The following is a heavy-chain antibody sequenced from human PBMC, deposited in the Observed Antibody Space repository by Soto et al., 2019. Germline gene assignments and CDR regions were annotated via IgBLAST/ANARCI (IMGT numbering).Heavy chain of an antibody. Sequence: GESLKISCKVSGYSFTSYWIGWVRQMPGKGLEWMGIIYPGDSDTRYSPSFQGQVTISADKSISTAYLQWSSLKASDTAMYYCARGGIYYDRTIFYYGMDVWGQGTTVTVSS. J-gene: IGHJ6*02. CDR1: GYSFTSYW. D-gene: IGHD3-22*01. CDR2: IYPGDSDT. V-gene: IGHV5-51*01. CDR3: ARGGIYYDRTIFYYGMDV.